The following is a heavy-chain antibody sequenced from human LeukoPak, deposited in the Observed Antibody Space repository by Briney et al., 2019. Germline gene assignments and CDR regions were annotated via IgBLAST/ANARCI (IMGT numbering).Heavy chain of an antibody. V-gene: IGHV4-34*01. D-gene: IGHD3-9*01. J-gene: IGHJ3*02. CDR3: AGGGTLRYFDWLSDAFDI. Sequence: SETLSLTCAVYGGSFSGYYWSWIRQPPGKGLEWIGEINHSGSTNYNPSLKSRVTISVDTSKNQFSLKLSSVTAADTAVYYCAGGGTLRYFDWLSDAFDIWGQGTMVTVSS. CDR1: GGSFSGYY. CDR2: INHSGST.